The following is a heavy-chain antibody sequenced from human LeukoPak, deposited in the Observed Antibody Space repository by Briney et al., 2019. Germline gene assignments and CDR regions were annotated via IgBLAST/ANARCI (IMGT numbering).Heavy chain of an antibody. CDR3: AKGEYYYGSGSYYYYYGMDV. V-gene: IGHV3-23*01. J-gene: IGHJ6*02. D-gene: IGHD3-10*01. CDR2: ISGSGGST. Sequence: GASLRLSCAASGFTFSSYAMSWVCQAPGKGLEWVSAISGSGGSTYYADSVKGRFTISRDNSKNTLYLQMNSLRAEDTAVYYCAKGEYYYGSGSYYYYYGMDVWGQGTTVTVSS. CDR1: GFTFSSYA.